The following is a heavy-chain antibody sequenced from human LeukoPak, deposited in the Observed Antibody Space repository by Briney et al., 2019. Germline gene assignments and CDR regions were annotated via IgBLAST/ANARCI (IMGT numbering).Heavy chain of an antibody. D-gene: IGHD4-17*01. Sequence: PGGSLRLSCEASGFTFSSYSMNWVRQAPGKGLEWVSSISSGSSYIYYADSVKGRFTISRDNAKNSLCLQMNSLRAEDTAVYYCARRGPTDLEWYFDLWGRGTLVTVSS. V-gene: IGHV3-21*01. CDR1: GFTFSSYS. J-gene: IGHJ2*01. CDR3: ARRGPTDLEWYFDL. CDR2: ISSGSSYI.